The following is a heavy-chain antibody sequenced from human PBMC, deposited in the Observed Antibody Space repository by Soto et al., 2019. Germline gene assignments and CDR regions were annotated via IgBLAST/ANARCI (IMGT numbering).Heavy chain of an antibody. CDR1: GFTFSSYS. CDR3: ARGDALGELSPYLS. V-gene: IGHV3-21*01. Sequence: GGSLRLSCAASGFTFSSYSMNWVRQAPGKGLEWVSSISSSSSYIYYADSVKGRFTISRDNAKNSLYLQMNSLRAEDTAVYYCARGDALGELSPYLSWGQGTLVTVSS. D-gene: IGHD3-16*02. CDR2: ISSSSSYI. J-gene: IGHJ4*02.